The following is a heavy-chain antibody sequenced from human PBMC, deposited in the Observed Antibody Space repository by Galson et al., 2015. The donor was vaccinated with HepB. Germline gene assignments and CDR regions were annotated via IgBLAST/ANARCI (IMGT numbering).Heavy chain of an antibody. J-gene: IGHJ6*02. CDR2: IDWDDDK. CDR3: ARTGGSGSSGSYGMDV. CDR1: GFSLSTSGMC. D-gene: IGHD2-15*01. Sequence: PALVKPTQTLTLTCTFSGFSLSTSGMCVSWIRQPPGKALEWLALIDWDDDKYYSTSLKTRLTISKDTSKNQVVLTMTNMDPVDTATYYCARTGGSGSSGSYGMDVWGQGTTVTVSS. V-gene: IGHV2-70*01.